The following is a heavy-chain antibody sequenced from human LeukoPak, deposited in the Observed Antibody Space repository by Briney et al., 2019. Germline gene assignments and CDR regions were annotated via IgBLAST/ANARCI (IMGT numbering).Heavy chain of an antibody. CDR3: ARVGRRYISSWYDDY. CDR1: GGSFSGYY. Sequence: SETLSLTCAVYGGSFSGYYWSWIRQPPGKGLEWIGEINHSGSTNYNPSLKSRVTISVDTSKNQFSLKLSSVTAADTAVYYCARVGRRYISSWYDDYWGQGTLVTVSS. CDR2: INHSGST. V-gene: IGHV4-34*01. D-gene: IGHD6-13*01. J-gene: IGHJ4*02.